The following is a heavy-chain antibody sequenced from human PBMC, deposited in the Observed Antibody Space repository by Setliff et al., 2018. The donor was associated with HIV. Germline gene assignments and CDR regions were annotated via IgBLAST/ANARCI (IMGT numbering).Heavy chain of an antibody. Sequence: SEPLSLTCTVSNGSISSGNHYWSWIRQHPGKGLEWIGYIFYRGSTYYNPSLKSRVSLSIDTSKNYFSLKLTSVTAADTAMYFCARAGHYDFLGGFSAQPLDPWGRGILVTVSS. CDR3: ARAGHYDFLGGFSAQPLDP. CDR2: IFYRGST. J-gene: IGHJ5*02. D-gene: IGHD3-3*01. V-gene: IGHV4-31*03. CDR1: NGSISSGNHY.